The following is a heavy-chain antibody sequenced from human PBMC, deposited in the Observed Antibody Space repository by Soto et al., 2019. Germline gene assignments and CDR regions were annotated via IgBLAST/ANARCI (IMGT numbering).Heavy chain of an antibody. J-gene: IGHJ6*03. CDR1: GFTFSNYW. D-gene: IGHD2-15*01. CDR3: ARGDCVGGTCYSLAGSFYYDMDV. V-gene: IGHV3-74*02. CDR2: INSDGSVS. Sequence: EVQLVESGGGLVQPGGSLRLSCAASGFTFSNYWMYWVRQAPGKGLEWVSRINSDGSVSSHADSVRGRLTTSRDNVKNTLYLHMDSLRAEDTAVYFCARGDCVGGTCYSLAGSFYYDMDVWGKGTTVT.